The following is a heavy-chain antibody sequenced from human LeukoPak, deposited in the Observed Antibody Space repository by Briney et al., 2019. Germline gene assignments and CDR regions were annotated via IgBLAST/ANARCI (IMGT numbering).Heavy chain of an antibody. CDR1: GYSFTTYW. Sequence: GESLKISCEGSGYSFTTYWIGWVRQMPGKGLEWMGIIYPGDSDTRYSPSFQGHDTLSADKYNSTPYLQWSSLNASDTAMYYCARLRGGDRGSIDYWGQGTLVTVSS. CDR2: IYPGDSDT. J-gene: IGHJ4*02. D-gene: IGHD2-21*01. CDR3: ARLRGGDRGSIDY. V-gene: IGHV5-51*01.